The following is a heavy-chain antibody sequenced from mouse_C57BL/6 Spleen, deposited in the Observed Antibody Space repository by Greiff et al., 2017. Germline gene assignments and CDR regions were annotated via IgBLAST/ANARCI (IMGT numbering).Heavy chain of an antibody. CDR1: GYTFTSYW. D-gene: IGHD1-1*01. CDR2: SYPGSGST. V-gene: IGHV1-55*01. Sequence: QVQLKQPGAELVKPGASVKMSCKASGYTFTSYWITWVKQRPGQGLEWIGDSYPGSGSTNYKEKFKSKATLTVDTSSSTAYMQLSSLTSEDSAVYYCARGVITTVPDYWGQGTTLTVSS. CDR3: ARGVITTVPDY. J-gene: IGHJ2*01.